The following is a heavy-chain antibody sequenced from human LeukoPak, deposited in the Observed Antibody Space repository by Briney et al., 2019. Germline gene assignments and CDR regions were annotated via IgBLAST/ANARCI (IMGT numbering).Heavy chain of an antibody. V-gene: IGHV1-2*02. CDR1: GYTFTGYY. J-gene: IGHJ4*02. Sequence: ASVNVSCKASGYTFTGYYMHWVRQAPGQGLEWMGWINPNSGGTNYAQKFQGRVTMTRDTSITTAYMELSRLRSDDTAVYYCARTPCSSPSCYPYFDYWGQGTLVTVSS. D-gene: IGHD2-2*01. CDR3: ARTPCSSPSCYPYFDY. CDR2: INPNSGGT.